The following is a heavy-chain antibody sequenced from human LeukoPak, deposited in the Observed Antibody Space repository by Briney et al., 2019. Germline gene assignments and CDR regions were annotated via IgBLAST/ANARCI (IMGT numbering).Heavy chain of an antibody. CDR3: AKSEWLRLPYYYYYMDV. CDR1: GFTFDDYA. V-gene: IGHV3-9*01. Sequence: GRSLRLSCAASGFTFDDYAMHWVRQAPGKGLEWVSGISWNSGSIGYADSVKGRFTISRDNAKNSLYLQMNSLRAEGTALYYCAKSEWLRLPYYYYYMDVWGKGTTVTVSS. CDR2: ISWNSGSI. D-gene: IGHD5-12*01. J-gene: IGHJ6*03.